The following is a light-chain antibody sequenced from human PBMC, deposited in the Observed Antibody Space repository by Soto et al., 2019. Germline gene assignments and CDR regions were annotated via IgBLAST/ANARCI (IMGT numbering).Light chain of an antibody. V-gene: IGKV1-33*01. J-gene: IGKJ2*01. Sequence: DIQMTQSPSSLSASVGDRVTITCQASQDIRNYLNWYQQKPGKAPNLLIYDASSLEDGVPSRFSGGGSGTDFSLIIRSLQPEDLATYYCQQYESLLYTFGQGTQLEIK. CDR2: DAS. CDR1: QDIRNY. CDR3: QQYESLLYT.